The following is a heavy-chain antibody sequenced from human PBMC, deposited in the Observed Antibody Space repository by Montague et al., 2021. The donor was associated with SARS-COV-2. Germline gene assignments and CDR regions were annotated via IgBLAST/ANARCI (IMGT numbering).Heavy chain of an antibody. J-gene: IGHJ5*02. V-gene: IGHV4-39*01. CDR2: IYYSGST. D-gene: IGHD1-20*01. Sequence: SETLSLTCTVSGGSISSSTYYWGWIRQPPGKGLEWIANIYYSGSTYYNPSLKSRVTISVDTSKSQFSLKLSSVTAADTAVYYCARSQGYHWEYPYNWFGPWGRGTLVTVSS. CDR1: GGSISSSTYY. CDR3: ARSQGYHWEYPYNWFGP.